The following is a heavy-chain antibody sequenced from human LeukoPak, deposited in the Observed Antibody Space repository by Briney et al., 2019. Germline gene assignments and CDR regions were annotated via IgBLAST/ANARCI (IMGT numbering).Heavy chain of an antibody. D-gene: IGHD6-13*01. CDR2: IYYSGST. J-gene: IGHJ6*02. CDR1: GGSISSSSYY. CDR3: ARDHGSSWGNYYYYYGMDV. Sequence: SETLSLTCTVSGGSISSSSYYWGWIRQPPGKGLEWIGSIYYSGSTYYNPSLKSRVTISVDTSKNQFSLKLSSVTAADTAVYYCARDHGSSWGNYYYYYGMDVWGQGTTVTVSS. V-gene: IGHV4-39*07.